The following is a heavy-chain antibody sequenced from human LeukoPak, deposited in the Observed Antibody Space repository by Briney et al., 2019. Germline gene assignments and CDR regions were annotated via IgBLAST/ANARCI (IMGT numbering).Heavy chain of an antibody. Sequence: ASVKVSCKASGYTFTSYGISWVRQAPGQGLEWMGWISSYNGNTNYAQKLQGRVTMTTDTSTSTAYMELRSLRSDDTAVYYCANSPGYCSGGSCSHYYYYGMDVWGQGTTVTVSS. CDR2: ISSYNGNT. CDR3: ANSPGYCSGGSCSHYYYYGMDV. D-gene: IGHD2-15*01. CDR1: GYTFTSYG. J-gene: IGHJ6*02. V-gene: IGHV1-18*01.